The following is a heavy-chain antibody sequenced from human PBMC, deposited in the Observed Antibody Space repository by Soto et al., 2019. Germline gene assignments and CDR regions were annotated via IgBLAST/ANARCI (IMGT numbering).Heavy chain of an antibody. Sequence: GGSLRLSCAASGFTFSSYAMSWVRQAPGKGLEWVSAISVSGGSTYYADSVKGRFTISRDNSKNTLYLQMNSLRAEDTAVYYCAKDREGITMTGLIDYWGQGTLVTVSS. V-gene: IGHV3-23*01. CDR1: GFTFSSYA. D-gene: IGHD3-22*01. J-gene: IGHJ4*02. CDR2: ISVSGGST. CDR3: AKDREGITMTGLIDY.